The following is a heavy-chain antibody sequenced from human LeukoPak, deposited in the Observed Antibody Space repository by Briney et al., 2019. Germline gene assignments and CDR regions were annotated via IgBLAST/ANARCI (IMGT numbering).Heavy chain of an antibody. D-gene: IGHD2-2*01. Sequence: GASVKVSCKASGYTFTSYGISWVRQAPGQGLEWMGWIGAYNGNTNYAQKLQGRVTMTTDTSTSTAYMELRSLRSDDTAVYYCARGVWYCSSTSCPDAFDIWGQGTVVTVSS. CDR1: GYTFTSYG. V-gene: IGHV1-18*01. J-gene: IGHJ3*02. CDR3: ARGVWYCSSTSCPDAFDI. CDR2: IGAYNGNT.